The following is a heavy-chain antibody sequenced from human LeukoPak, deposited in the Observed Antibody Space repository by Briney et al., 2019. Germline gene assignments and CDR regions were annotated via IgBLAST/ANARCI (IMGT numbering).Heavy chain of an antibody. V-gene: IGHV3-30*18. CDR3: ANGDSSGYPYYFDY. Sequence: PGRSLRLSCAASGFTFSSYGMHWVRQAPGKGLEWVAVISYDGSNKYYADSVKGRFTISRDNSKNTLYLQMNSLRAEDTAVYYCANGDSSGYPYYFDYWGQGTLVTVSS. J-gene: IGHJ4*02. CDR1: GFTFSSYG. CDR2: ISYDGSNK. D-gene: IGHD3-22*01.